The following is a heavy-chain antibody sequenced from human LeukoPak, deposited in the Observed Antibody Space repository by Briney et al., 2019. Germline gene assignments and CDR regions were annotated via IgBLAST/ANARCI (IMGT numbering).Heavy chain of an antibody. D-gene: IGHD3-10*01. CDR2: INSDGSTT. CDR3: ARGNYYGQDY. J-gene: IGHJ4*02. V-gene: IGHV3-74*01. CDR1: GFTFSSYW. Sequence: PGGSLRLSCGASGFTFSSYWMHWVRQAPGKGLVWISRINSDGSTTSYADSVKGRFTISRDNAKNTLYQQMNSLRAGDTAVYYCARGNYYGQDYWGQGTLVTVSS.